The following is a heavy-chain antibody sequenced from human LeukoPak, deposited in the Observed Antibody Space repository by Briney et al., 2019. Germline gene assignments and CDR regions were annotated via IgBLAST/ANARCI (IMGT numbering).Heavy chain of an antibody. J-gene: IGHJ4*02. V-gene: IGHV4-38-2*02. CDR2: IYHSGRT. CDR1: GYSISSGYY. Sequence: SETLSLTCTVSGYSISSGYYWGWIRQPPGKGLEWIGSIYHSGRTYYNPSLKSRVTISVDTSKNQFSLKLSSVTAADTAVYYCARVGKSFLEWFDYFDYWGQGTLVTVSS. D-gene: IGHD3-3*02. CDR3: ARVGKSFLEWFDYFDY.